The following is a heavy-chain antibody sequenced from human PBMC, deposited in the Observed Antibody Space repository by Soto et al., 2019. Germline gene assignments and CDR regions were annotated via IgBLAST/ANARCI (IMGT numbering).Heavy chain of an antibody. V-gene: IGHV1-3*01. J-gene: IGHJ4*02. CDR1: GYTFTSYA. Sequence: QVQLVQSGAEVKKPGASVKVSCKASGYTFTSYAMHWVRQAPGQRLEWMGWINAGNGNTKYSQKFQDRVTITRDTSASTAYMELSSLRSEDTAVYYCPRVSGYYYWDYWGQGTLVTVSS. CDR2: INAGNGNT. CDR3: PRVSGYYYWDY. D-gene: IGHD3-22*01.